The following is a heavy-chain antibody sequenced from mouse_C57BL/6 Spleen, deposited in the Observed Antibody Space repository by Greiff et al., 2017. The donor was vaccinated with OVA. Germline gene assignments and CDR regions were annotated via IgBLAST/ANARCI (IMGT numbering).Heavy chain of an antibody. D-gene: IGHD1-1*01. CDR1: GYAFSSSW. Sequence: QVQLQQSGPELVKPGASVKISCKASGYAFSSSWMNWVKQRPGKGLEWIGRIYPGDGDTNYKGKFKGKATLTADKSSSTAYMQLSSLTSEDSAVYFCARAGYNGSTDYWGQGTTLTVSS. CDR3: ARAGYNGSTDY. CDR2: IYPGDGDT. J-gene: IGHJ2*01. V-gene: IGHV1-82*01.